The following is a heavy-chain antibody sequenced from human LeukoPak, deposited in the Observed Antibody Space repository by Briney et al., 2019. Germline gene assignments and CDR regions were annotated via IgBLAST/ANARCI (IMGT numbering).Heavy chain of an antibody. J-gene: IGHJ5*02. CDR2: IYHSGST. CDR3: ARRHGDL. V-gene: IGHV4-30-2*01. CDR1: GGFISSGGYS. Sequence: PSETLSLTCAVSGGFISSGGYSWSWIRQPPGKGLEWIGYIYHSGSTYYNPSLKSRVTISVDRSKNQFSLKLSSVTAADTAVYYCARRHGDLWGQGTLVTVSS.